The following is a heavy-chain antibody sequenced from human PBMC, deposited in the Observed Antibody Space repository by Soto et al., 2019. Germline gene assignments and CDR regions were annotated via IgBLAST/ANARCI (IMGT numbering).Heavy chain of an antibody. CDR2: VSSDGSKK. D-gene: IGHD1-20*01. J-gene: IGHJ5*02. Sequence: QVQLVESGGGVVKPGRSLRLSCAASGFIFSSYAVHWVRQAPGKGLEWVAIVSSDGSKKDYGDSVKGRFTISRDNSKNTVYLQINSLRTEDTAAYYCVREKLYKVMAARWFDPWGQGTLVTVSS. CDR3: VREKLYKVMAARWFDP. CDR1: GFIFSSYA. V-gene: IGHV3-30-3*01.